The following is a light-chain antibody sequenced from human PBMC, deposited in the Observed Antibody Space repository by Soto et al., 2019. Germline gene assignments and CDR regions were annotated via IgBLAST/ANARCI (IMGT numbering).Light chain of an antibody. CDR2: EVS. CDR3: CSYARTYRLMI. J-gene: IGLJ7*01. CDR1: SSDVGGYNY. Sequence: QSVLTQPASVSGSPGQAITISCTGTSSDVGGYNYVSWYQQHPGKAPKLMIFEVSERPSGVSNRFSGSKSGNTASLTISGLQTEDEADYYCCSYARTYRLMIFGEGTQLTVL. V-gene: IGLV2-14*03.